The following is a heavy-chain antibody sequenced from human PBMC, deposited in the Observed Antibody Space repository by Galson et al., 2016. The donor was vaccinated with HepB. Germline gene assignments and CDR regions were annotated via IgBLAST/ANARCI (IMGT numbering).Heavy chain of an antibody. D-gene: IGHD6-13*01. CDR1: GFSFYDYA. J-gene: IGHJ4*02. V-gene: IGHV3-9*01. Sequence: SLRLSCAASGFSFYDYAMHWVRQPPGKGLEWVSGIRWNSGSIGYAASVKGRYTISRDNAKNSLYLQMNSLRAEDAALYYCAKGPYSHINIWYRGYYFDYWGQGTLVTVSS. CDR3: AKGPYSHINIWYRGYYFDY. CDR2: IRWNSGSI.